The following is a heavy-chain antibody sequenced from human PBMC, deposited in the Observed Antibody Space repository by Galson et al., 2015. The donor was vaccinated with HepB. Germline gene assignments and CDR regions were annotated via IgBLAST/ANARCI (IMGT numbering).Heavy chain of an antibody. CDR3: ARAVVRGVPRYYFDY. CDR2: ISAYTGNT. CDR1: GYTFTSYG. D-gene: IGHD3-10*01. J-gene: IGHJ4*02. V-gene: IGHV1-18*01. Sequence: SVKVSCKASGYTFTSYGISWGRQASGQGLEWMGWISAYTGNTDYAQKLQGRVTITTDTSTTTAYMELRSLRSDDTAVYYCARAVVRGVPRYYFDYWGQGTLVTVSS.